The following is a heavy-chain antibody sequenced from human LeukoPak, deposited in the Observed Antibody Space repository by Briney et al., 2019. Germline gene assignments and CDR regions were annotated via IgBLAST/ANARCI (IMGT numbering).Heavy chain of an antibody. CDR1: GAPLGTYY. Sequence: SDTVSLTCTLSGAPLGTYYWTCIPHTPGKALECIGYVYHNGDTRYSPSLKSRVPLSVHTSKHQFSLNLNSVPAGDTPVYFCARGGYRGRDWGLWGQGAPVTVSS. J-gene: IGHJ4*02. CDR2: VYHNGDT. V-gene: IGHV4-59*07. CDR3: ARGGYRGRDWGL. D-gene: IGHD5-12*01.